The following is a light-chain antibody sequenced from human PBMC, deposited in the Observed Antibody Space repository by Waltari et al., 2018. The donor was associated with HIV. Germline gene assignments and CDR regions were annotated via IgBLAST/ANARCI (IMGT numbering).Light chain of an antibody. V-gene: IGLV2-8*01. Sequence: QSALTQPPSASGSPGQSVTISCTGTSSDIGAYKYVSWYQQHPGKAPKLIISEVSKRPSGVPDRFSASKSGNTASLTVSGLQAEDEADYYCTSYGGSNNVLFGGGTKLTVL. CDR3: TSYGGSNNVL. CDR2: EVS. J-gene: IGLJ2*01. CDR1: SSDIGAYKY.